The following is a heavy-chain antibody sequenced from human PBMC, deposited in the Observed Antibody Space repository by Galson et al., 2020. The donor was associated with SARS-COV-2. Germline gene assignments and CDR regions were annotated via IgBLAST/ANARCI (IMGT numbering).Heavy chain of an antibody. CDR2: IHGTGIT. CDR3: ARGGAAPQWDPFDI. J-gene: IGHJ3*02. Sequence: SQTLSLTCTVSGGSLSGGRHYWSWIRQLPGKGLEWIGYIHGTGITYYNPSLKSRVFISGDMSKNEFSLKLNSVTAADTAVYYCARGGAAPQWDPFDIWGQGTKVIVSS. CDR1: GGSLSGGRHY. V-gene: IGHV4-31*03. D-gene: IGHD6-25*01.